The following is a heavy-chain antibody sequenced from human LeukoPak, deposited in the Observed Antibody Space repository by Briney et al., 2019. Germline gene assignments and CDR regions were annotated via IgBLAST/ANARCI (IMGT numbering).Heavy chain of an antibody. CDR2: INQDGSQE. V-gene: IGHV3-7*04. D-gene: IGHD1-1*01. J-gene: IGHJ4*02. Sequence: GGSLRLSCAASGFTFNSYWMNWVPQAPGEGLQWLVNINQDGSQEYYVDSVKGRFTISRDNAKNSLYLQINSLRAEDTAVYYCARDNSRNDLEYWGQGTLVTVSS. CDR3: ARDNSRNDLEY. CDR1: GFTFNSYW.